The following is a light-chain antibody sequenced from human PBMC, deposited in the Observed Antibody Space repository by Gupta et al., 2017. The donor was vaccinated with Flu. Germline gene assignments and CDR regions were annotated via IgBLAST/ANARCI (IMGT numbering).Light chain of an antibody. CDR2: EVS. CDR1: SSDVGNYNF. CDR3: SSDTLGSSGV. V-gene: IGLV2-14*01. J-gene: IGLJ2*01. Sequence: QSALTQPASVPGSPRQSITISCTGTSSDVGNYNFLSWYQQHPGKAPKLMIFEVSNRPSVVSKRFAGSNASNTASLTSAGLQADDEAYYYGSSDTLGSSGVFGGGTKLTVL.